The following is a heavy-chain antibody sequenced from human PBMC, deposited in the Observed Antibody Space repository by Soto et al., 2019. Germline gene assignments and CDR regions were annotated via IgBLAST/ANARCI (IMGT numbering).Heavy chain of an antibody. D-gene: IGHD1-1*01. J-gene: IGHJ4*02. Sequence: PGGSLRLSCAASGFTFSSYSISWVRQAPWKGLEWVSAISGSGVSTYYADSVKGRFTISRDNSKNTLYLQMNSLRAEDTAVYYCRKDAAMSLQSVASGIKLEANTYCFDYWGQGTLVTVSS. V-gene: IGHV3-23*01. CDR2: ISGSGVST. CDR1: GFTFSSYS. CDR3: RKDAAMSLQSVASGIKLEANTYCFDY.